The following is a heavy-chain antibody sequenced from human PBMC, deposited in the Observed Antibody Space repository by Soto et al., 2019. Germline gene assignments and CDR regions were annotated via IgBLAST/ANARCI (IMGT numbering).Heavy chain of an antibody. Sequence: SETLSLTCTVSGGSISSYYWSWIRQPPGKGLEWIGYIYYSGSTNYNPSLKSRVTISVDTSKNQFSLKLSSVTAADTAVYYCASGYCSGGSCYGASLVDVWGKGTTVTVSS. D-gene: IGHD2-15*01. J-gene: IGHJ6*04. CDR2: IYYSGST. CDR1: GGSISSYY. CDR3: ASGYCSGGSCYGASLVDV. V-gene: IGHV4-59*08.